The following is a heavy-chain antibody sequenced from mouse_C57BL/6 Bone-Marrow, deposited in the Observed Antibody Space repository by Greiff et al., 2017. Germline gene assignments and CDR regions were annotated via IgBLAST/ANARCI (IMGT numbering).Heavy chain of an antibody. CDR2: IWSDGST. V-gene: IGHV2-6-1*01. J-gene: IGHJ4*01. D-gene: IGHD2-4*01. CDR1: GFSFTSYG. Sequence: QVQLQQSGPGLVAPSQSLSITCTVSGFSFTSYGVHWVRQPPGKGLEWLVVIWSDGSTTYNSALKSRLSISKDNSKSQVFLKMNSLQTDDTTMYYCARQDMITTLYYYAMDYWGQGTSVTVSS. CDR3: ARQDMITTLYYYAMDY.